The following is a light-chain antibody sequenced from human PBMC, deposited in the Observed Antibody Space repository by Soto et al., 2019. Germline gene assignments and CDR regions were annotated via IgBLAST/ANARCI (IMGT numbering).Light chain of an antibody. CDR1: QTVPSR. CDR2: GAS. V-gene: IGKV3-20*01. CDR3: QQYVSSAT. J-gene: IGKJ1*01. Sequence: EIVMTQSPATLSVSPGEGVTLSCRASQTVPSRIAWYQQKPGQAPRLLIYGASRRATGIPDRFSGSGSGTDFTLTISRLEPEDFAVYYCQQYVSSATFGQGTKVDIK.